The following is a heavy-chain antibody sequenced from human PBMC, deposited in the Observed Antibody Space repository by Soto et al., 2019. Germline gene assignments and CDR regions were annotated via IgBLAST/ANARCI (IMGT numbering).Heavy chain of an antibody. J-gene: IGHJ3*01. CDR1: GFTFTNHY. D-gene: IGHD6-13*01. CDR3: ARDMALGIDVFDV. CDR2: ITNGGSDK. V-gene: IGHV3-11*01. Sequence: QVQLVESGGGLVKPGGSMRLSCAASGFTFTNHYMSWIRLAPGEGLQWVASITNGGSDKDYADSVKGRFTISRDNAKDLVSLQINRLRVEDTGVYYCARDMALGIDVFDVWGQGTLVTVSS.